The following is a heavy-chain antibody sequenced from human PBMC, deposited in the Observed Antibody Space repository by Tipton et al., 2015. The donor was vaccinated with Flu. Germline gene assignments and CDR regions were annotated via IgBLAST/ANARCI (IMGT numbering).Heavy chain of an antibody. CDR1: GVSISSTAYF. J-gene: IGHJ4*02. D-gene: IGHD3-22*01. Sequence: TLSLTCTVSGVSISSTAYFWGWLRQPPGKGLEWIGTMYHNGGTYFNPSLKSRVTMAVDTSKNQFSLKLSSVTAADTAVYYCARDDSGFNDYWGPGTLVTVSS. CDR3: ARDDSGFNDY. V-gene: IGHV4-39*07. CDR2: MYHNGGT.